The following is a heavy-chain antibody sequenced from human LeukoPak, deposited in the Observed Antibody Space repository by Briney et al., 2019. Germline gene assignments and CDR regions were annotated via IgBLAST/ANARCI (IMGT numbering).Heavy chain of an antibody. D-gene: IGHD3-3*01. CDR2: INPSGGST. J-gene: IGHJ6*03. CDR3: ARDAHSTIFGVVIYYYMDV. CDR1: GYTFTSYY. V-gene: IGHV1-46*01. Sequence: ASVKVSCKASGYTFTSYYMHWVRQAPGQGLEWMGIINPSGGSTSYAQKFQGRVTMTRDTSTSTVYMELSSLRSEDTAVYYCARDAHSTIFGVVIYYYMDVWGKGTTVTVSS.